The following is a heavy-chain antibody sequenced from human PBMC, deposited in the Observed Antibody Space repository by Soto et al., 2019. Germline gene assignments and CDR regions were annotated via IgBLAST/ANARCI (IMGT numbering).Heavy chain of an antibody. CDR2: ISSGGGST. J-gene: IGHJ4*02. V-gene: IGHV3-23*01. CDR1: GFTFSSYG. Sequence: GGSLRLSCAASGFTFSSYGMSWVRQASGKGLEWVSTISSGGGSTYYADSVKGRFTISRDNSKNTLYLQMSSLRAEDTALYYCAKGVNWAFSDSWGQGTLVTSPQ. CDR3: AKGVNWAFSDS. D-gene: IGHD1-1*01.